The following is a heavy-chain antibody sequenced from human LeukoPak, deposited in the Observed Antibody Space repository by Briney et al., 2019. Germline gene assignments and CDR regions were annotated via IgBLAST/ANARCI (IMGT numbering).Heavy chain of an antibody. CDR3: AKDNPVEYYFDY. J-gene: IGHJ4*02. CDR1: GFTFSSYT. D-gene: IGHD1-14*01. V-gene: IGHV3-48*01. CDR2: ISSSSSTI. Sequence: GGSLRLSCAASGFTFSSYTMNWVRQAPGEGLEWVSYISSSSSTIHYADSVKGRFTISRDNAKNSLYLQMSSLRAEDTAVYYCAKDNPVEYYFDYWGQGTLVTVSS.